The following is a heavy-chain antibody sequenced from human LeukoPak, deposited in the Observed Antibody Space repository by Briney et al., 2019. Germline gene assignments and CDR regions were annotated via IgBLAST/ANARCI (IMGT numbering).Heavy chain of an antibody. V-gene: IGHV3-23*01. CDR1: GFIYGNSA. CDR3: AKDGWVGELFSAIEV. CDR2: ISYYGRNA. J-gene: IGHJ6*02. Sequence: GGSLTLSCTASGFIYGNSAMSWIRHPPGKGLELVSFISYYGRNAHYADSVVGRFTISRDNSKSTLKLQMDNLNAEDPAVYDCAKDGWVGELFSAIEVWGQGTPVTVSS. D-gene: IGHD3-10*01.